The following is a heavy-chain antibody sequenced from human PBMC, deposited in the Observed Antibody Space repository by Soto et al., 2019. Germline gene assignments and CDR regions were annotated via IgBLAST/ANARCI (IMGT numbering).Heavy chain of an antibody. D-gene: IGHD2-15*01. J-gene: IGHJ4*02. V-gene: IGHV1-2*04. Sequence: GASVKVSCKDSGYTFTGYYMHWVRQAPGQGLEWMGWINPNSGGTNYARKFQGWVTMTRDTSISTAYMELSRLRSDDTAVYYCARDSPLGYCSGGSCYSLAFDYWGQGTLVTVSS. CDR2: INPNSGGT. CDR3: ARDSPLGYCSGGSCYSLAFDY. CDR1: GYTFTGYY.